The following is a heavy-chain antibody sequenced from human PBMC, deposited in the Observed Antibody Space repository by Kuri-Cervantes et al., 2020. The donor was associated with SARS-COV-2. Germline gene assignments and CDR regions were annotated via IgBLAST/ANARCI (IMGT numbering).Heavy chain of an antibody. V-gene: IGHV3-48*02. CDR2: INPIDTI. CDR1: GFSLRNYG. Sequence: GESLKISCVVSGFSLRNYGLNWLRLAPGRGLEWVAHINPIDTIYYSDSVRGRFTISRDNAKKSVYLQMNSLKDEDTAVYYRARDRGDLIAAVGAFDYWGQGTLVTVSS. D-gene: IGHD6-13*01. CDR3: ARDRGDLIAAVGAFDY. J-gene: IGHJ4*02.